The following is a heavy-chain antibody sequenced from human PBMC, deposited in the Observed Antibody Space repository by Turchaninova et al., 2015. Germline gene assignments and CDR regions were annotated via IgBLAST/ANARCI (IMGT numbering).Heavy chain of an antibody. CDR1: GFTFSSYA. CDR2: ISYDGSNK. CDR3: ARVPNEAAAAGPNFDY. J-gene: IGHJ4*02. D-gene: IGHD6-13*01. V-gene: IGHV3-30*01. Sequence: GFTFSSYAMHWVRQAPGKGLEWVAVISYDGSNKYYADSVKGRFTISRDNSKNTLYLQMNSLRAEDTAVYYCARVPNEAAAAGPNFDYWGQGTLVTVSS.